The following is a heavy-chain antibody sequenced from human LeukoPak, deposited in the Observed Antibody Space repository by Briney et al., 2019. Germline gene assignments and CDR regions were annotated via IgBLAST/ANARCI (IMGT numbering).Heavy chain of an antibody. V-gene: IGHV4-4*07. J-gene: IGHJ4*02. CDR3: ASQREYSGYDSIDY. CDR2: IYSSGST. D-gene: IGHD5-12*01. Sequence: SETLSLTCTVPGGSISSYYWSWIRQPAGKGLGWIGRIYSSGSTNYNPSLKSRVTISVDTSKNQFSLKLSSVTAADTAVYYCASQREYSGYDSIDYWGQGTLVTVSS. CDR1: GGSISSYY.